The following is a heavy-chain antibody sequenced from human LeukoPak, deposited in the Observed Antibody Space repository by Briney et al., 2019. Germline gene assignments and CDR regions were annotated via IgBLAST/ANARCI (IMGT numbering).Heavy chain of an antibody. CDR3: ARHGGYYPSYFDY. CDR2: IYSGGST. V-gene: IGHV3-66*04. CDR1: GFSFSDNY. Sequence: GGSLRLSCAASGFSFSDNYMSWVRQAAGKGLEWVSVIYSGGSTYYADSVKGRFTISRDNSKNTLYLQMNSLRAEDTAVYYCARHGGYYPSYFDYWGQGTLVTVSS. J-gene: IGHJ4*02. D-gene: IGHD3-22*01.